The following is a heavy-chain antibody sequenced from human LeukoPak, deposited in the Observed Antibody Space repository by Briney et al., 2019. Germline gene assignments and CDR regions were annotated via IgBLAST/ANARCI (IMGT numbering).Heavy chain of an antibody. J-gene: IGHJ4*02. D-gene: IGHD4-17*01. CDR2: ISGSGGST. Sequence: GGSLRLSCSASGFSLSSYTMTWVRQAPGKGLEWVSGISGSGGSTFDADSVKGRFTISRDNSKSTLYLQMNSLRAEDTAVYYCANAPAYGLPLYWGQGTLVSVSS. CDR1: GFSLSSYT. V-gene: IGHV3-23*01. CDR3: ANAPAYGLPLY.